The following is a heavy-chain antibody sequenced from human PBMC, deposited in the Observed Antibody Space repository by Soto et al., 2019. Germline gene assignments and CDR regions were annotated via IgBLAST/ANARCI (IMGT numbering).Heavy chain of an antibody. J-gene: IGHJ3*02. D-gene: IGHD1-26*01. CDR1: GFTFSSYA. CDR2: ISGSGGST. CDR3: TRVWWELLYAFDI. Sequence: PGGSLRLSCAASGFTFSSYAMSWVRQAPGKGLEWVSAISGSGGSTYYADSVKGRFTISRDNSKNTLYLQMNSLRAEDTAVYYCTRVWWELLYAFDIWGQGAMVTVSS. V-gene: IGHV3-23*01.